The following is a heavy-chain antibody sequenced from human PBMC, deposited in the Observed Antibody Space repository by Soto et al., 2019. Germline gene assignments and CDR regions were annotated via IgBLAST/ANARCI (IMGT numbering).Heavy chain of an antibody. CDR3: AGDIRRGWYSLGY. J-gene: IGHJ4*02. V-gene: IGHV6-1*01. Sequence: SQTLSLTCVISGDSVSSNSAAWNWIRQSPSRGLEWLGRTYYRSKWYNDYAVSVKSRITINPDTSKNQFSLRLNSVTPEDTAVYYCAGDIRRGWYSLGYRCQGTLVTVS. CDR1: GDSVSSNSAA. D-gene: IGHD6-19*01. CDR2: TYYRSKWYN.